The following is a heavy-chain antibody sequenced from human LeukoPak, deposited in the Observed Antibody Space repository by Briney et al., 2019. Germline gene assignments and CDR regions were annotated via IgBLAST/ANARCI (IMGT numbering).Heavy chain of an antibody. CDR1: GFTVSSNY. V-gene: IGHV3-53*01. CDR3: ARAPCSGYTCSHDY. D-gene: IGHD2-15*01. CDR2: IFNDGTT. J-gene: IGHJ4*02. Sequence: GGSLRLSFAASGFTVSSNYMSWVRQAPGKGLEWVSVIFNDGTTYYADSVKGRFTISRDNSKNTIYLQMNSLRVDDMAVYYCARAPCSGYTCSHDYWGQGTLVTVSS.